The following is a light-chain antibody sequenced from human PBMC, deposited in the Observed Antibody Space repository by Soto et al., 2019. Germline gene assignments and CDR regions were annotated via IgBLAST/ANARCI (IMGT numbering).Light chain of an antibody. CDR1: QSVSNN. Sequence: EIVMTQSPATLSVSPGERATLSCRASQSVSNNLAWYQKKPGQAPRLLIYGASTRATGIPARFSGSGSGTELTLTISSLQSEDFAVYYCQQYNNWWTFGQGTKAEIK. CDR3: QQYNNWWT. CDR2: GAS. J-gene: IGKJ1*01. V-gene: IGKV3-15*01.